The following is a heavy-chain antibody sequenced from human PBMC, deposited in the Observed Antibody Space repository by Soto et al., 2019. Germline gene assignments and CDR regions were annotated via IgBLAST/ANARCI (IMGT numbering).Heavy chain of an antibody. CDR1: GGTFSSYT. CDR3: ARDQGRSSTSFVAY. V-gene: IGHV1-69*08. Sequence: QVQLVQSGAEVKKHGSSVKVSCKASGGTFSSYTISWVRQAPGQGLEWMGRIIPILGIANYAQKFQGRVTITADKSTSTAYMELSSLRSEDTAVYYCARDQGRSSTSFVAYWGQGTLVTVSS. D-gene: IGHD2-2*01. J-gene: IGHJ4*02. CDR2: IIPILGIA.